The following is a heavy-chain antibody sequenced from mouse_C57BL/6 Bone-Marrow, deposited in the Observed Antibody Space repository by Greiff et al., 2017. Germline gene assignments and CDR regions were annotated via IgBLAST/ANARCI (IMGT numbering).Heavy chain of an antibody. CDR3: ASGLRRGAWFAY. CDR2: INPSSGYT. D-gene: IGHD2-2*01. J-gene: IGHJ3*01. V-gene: IGHV1-7*01. CDR1: GYTFTSYC. Sequence: LVESGAELAQPGASVKLSCTASGYTFTSYCMPWVKQRPGQGLEWIGYINPSSGYTKYNQKFKVKATLTADKSSSTAYMQLRILTYEDSAVYYGASGLRRGAWFAYWGQGTLVTVSA.